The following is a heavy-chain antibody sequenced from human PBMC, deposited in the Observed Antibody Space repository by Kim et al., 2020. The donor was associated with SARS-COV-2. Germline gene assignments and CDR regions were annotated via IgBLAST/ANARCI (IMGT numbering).Heavy chain of an antibody. CDR3: AREYSAGFAAF. Sequence: ASVKVSCKASGYTFTSYYIHWVRQAPGQGLEWMGIINPGGGTTIYGEKFRGRVTMTRDTSTSTVYMELSGLRSEDTAFYYCAREYSAGFAAFWGQGALVTVSS. V-gene: IGHV1-46*01. CDR2: INPGGGTT. CDR1: GYTFTSYY. D-gene: IGHD2-15*01. J-gene: IGHJ4*02.